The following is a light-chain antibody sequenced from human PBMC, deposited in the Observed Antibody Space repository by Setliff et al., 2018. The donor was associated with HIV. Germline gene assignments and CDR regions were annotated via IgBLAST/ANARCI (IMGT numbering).Light chain of an antibody. V-gene: IGKV3D-20*01. CDR2: DAS. CDR3: QQYGGSPT. CDR1: QSVGSTY. Sequence: GTLSLSPGERATLSCRASQSVGSTYLAWYQQKPGLAPRLLIYDASSRATGIPDRFSGSGSGTDFTLTISRLEPEDFAVYYCQQYGGSPTFGQGTKVDIK. J-gene: IGKJ1*01.